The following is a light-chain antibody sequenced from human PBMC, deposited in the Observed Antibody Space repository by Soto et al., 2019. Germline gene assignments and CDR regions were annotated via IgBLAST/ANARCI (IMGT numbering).Light chain of an antibody. CDR3: QQYYRPWT. CDR2: WAS. CDR1: QSVLYSSNNKNY. Sequence: DIVMTQSPDSLAVSLGERATINCKSSQSVLYSSNNKNYLAWYQQKPGQPPKLLIYWASTRESGVPDRFSSSGCCTDFTLTISSPQAEDVAVYYGQQYYRPWTFGRGTKVDIK. J-gene: IGKJ1*01. V-gene: IGKV4-1*01.